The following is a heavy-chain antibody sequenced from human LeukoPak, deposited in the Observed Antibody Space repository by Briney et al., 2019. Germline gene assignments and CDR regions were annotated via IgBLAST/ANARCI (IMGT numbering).Heavy chain of an antibody. D-gene: IGHD6-19*01. V-gene: IGHV4-39*01. CDR3: ARHVSGSSDWYVDY. CDR1: GGSISSRSYY. CDR2: IYYSGST. J-gene: IGHJ4*02. Sequence: PSETLSLTCSVSGGSISSRSYYWGWIRQPPGKGLEWIGSIYYSGSTHYSPSLKSRVTISVDTSKNQFSLKLSSVTAADTAVYFCARHVSGSSDWYVDYWGQGTLVTVSS.